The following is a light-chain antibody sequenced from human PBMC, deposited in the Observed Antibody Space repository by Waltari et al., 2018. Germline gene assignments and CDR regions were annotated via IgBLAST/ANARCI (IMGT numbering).Light chain of an antibody. CDR1: QTLLHSDGYTY. V-gene: IGKV2-40*01. CDR2: GGS. CDR3: LQHKALPLT. Sequence: DIVMTQTPLSLPVTPGEPASISCRSSQTLLHSDGYTYLDWFLQRPGQSPQLLIYGGSNRASGVPDRFSGSGSGTDFTLRISNVEAEDVGIYYCLQHKALPLTFGGGTKVEIK. J-gene: IGKJ4*01.